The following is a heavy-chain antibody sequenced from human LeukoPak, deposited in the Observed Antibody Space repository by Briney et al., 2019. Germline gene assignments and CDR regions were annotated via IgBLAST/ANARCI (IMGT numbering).Heavy chain of an antibody. V-gene: IGHV3-23*01. J-gene: IGHJ4*02. Sequence: GGSLRLSCAASGFTFSSYAMSWVRQAPGKGLEWVSSTSGSGGTTHYADSVKGRFTISRDNSENTLYLQMSSLRAEDTAVYYCAKRGYYYVSSDYNAYYFDYWGQGTLVIVTS. CDR3: AKRGYYYVSSDYNAYYFDY. CDR1: GFTFSSYA. D-gene: IGHD3-22*01. CDR2: TSGSGGTT.